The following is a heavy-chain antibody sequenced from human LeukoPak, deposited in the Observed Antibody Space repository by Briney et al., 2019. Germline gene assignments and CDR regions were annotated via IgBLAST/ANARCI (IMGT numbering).Heavy chain of an antibody. Sequence: HPGGSLRLSCAASEFTFSSSWMCWVRKIPGKGLEWVANINPDGNKKYYVDTVKGRFTVSRDNAENSLYLQMNSLGAADTAVYYCARDPQHGAIDYWGQGTLVTVSS. J-gene: IGHJ4*02. CDR3: ARDPQHGAIDY. CDR1: EFTFSSSW. V-gene: IGHV3-7*01. D-gene: IGHD4/OR15-4a*01. CDR2: INPDGNKK.